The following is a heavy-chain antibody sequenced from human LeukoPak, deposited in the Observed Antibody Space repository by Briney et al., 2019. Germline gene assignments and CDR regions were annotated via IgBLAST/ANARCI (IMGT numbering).Heavy chain of an antibody. J-gene: IGHJ4*02. D-gene: IGHD6-6*01. Sequence: ASVKVSCRASGGTFSRYYAISWVRQAPGQGLEWMGRINPNSGGTNYAQKFQGRVTMTRDTSISTAYMELSRLRSDDTAVYYCARSSSDYFDYWGQGTLVTVSS. CDR2: INPNSGGT. V-gene: IGHV1-2*06. CDR3: ARSSSDYFDY. CDR1: GGTFSRYY.